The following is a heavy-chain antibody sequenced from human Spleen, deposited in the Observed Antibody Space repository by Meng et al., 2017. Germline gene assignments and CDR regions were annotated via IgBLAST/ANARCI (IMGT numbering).Heavy chain of an antibody. CDR1: GYTFSSYD. Sequence: ASVKVSCKASGYTFSSYDINWVRQATGQGLEWMGWMNPNSGNTGYAQKFQGRVTITADESTSTAYMELSSLRSEDTAVYYCARPGVYYDIYYYYGMDVWGQGTTVTVSS. J-gene: IGHJ6*02. CDR2: MNPNSGNT. V-gene: IGHV1-8*03. CDR3: ARPGVYYDIYYYYGMDV. D-gene: IGHD3-22*01.